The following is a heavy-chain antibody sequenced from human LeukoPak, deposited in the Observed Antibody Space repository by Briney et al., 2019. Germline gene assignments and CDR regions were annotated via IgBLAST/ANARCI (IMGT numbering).Heavy chain of an antibody. V-gene: IGHV1-18*01. Sequence: ASVKVSCKASGYTFTSYGISWVRQAPGQGLEWIGWISADNGNTNYAQKLQGRVTMTTDTSTSTAYMELRSLRSDDTAVYFCARCSGGDCYRPLDSWGQGTLVTVSS. D-gene: IGHD2-21*01. CDR3: ARCSGGDCYRPLDS. J-gene: IGHJ4*02. CDR1: GYTFTSYG. CDR2: ISADNGNT.